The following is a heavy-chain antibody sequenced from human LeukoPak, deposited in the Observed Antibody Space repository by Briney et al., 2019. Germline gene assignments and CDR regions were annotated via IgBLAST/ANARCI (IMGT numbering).Heavy chain of an antibody. V-gene: IGHV1-46*01. Sequence: ASVKVSCKASVYTFTSYYMHWVRQAPGQGLEWMGIINPSGGSTSYAQKFQGRVTMTRDTSTSTVYMELSSLRSEDTAVYYCAREYYYDSSGYYYRLDYWGQGTLVTVSS. J-gene: IGHJ4*02. CDR1: VYTFTSYY. D-gene: IGHD3-22*01. CDR2: INPSGGST. CDR3: AREYYYDSSGYYYRLDY.